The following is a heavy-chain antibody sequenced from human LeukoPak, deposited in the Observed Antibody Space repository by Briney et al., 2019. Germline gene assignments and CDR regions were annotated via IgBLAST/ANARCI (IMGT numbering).Heavy chain of an antibody. CDR3: ARGLVAVAGGNWFDP. CDR1: GFTFSSYS. CDR2: ISSSSGYI. J-gene: IGHJ5*02. Sequence: TGGSLRLSCAASGFTFSSYSMNWVRQAPGKGLEWVSSISSSSGYIYYADSVKGRFTISRDNAKNSLYLQMNSLRAEDTAVYYCARGLVAVAGGNWFDPWGQGTLVTVSS. D-gene: IGHD6-19*01. V-gene: IGHV3-21*01.